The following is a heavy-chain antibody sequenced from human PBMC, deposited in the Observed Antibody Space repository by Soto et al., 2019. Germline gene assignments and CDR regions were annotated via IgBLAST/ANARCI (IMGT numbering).Heavy chain of an antibody. J-gene: IGHJ4*02. V-gene: IGHV1-69*01. D-gene: IGHD6-13*01. CDR3: ASGASRWYPYFFDS. Sequence: QAQVVQSGAEVRKPGSSVKLSCKASEGTFNSYAIACVRQAPGQGLEWMGGIIPYYNTLNYAQKFQDRVTITAHDSTNTVYMELSSLRSDDTAVYFCASGASRWYPYFFDSWAQGTLVTVSS. CDR2: IIPYYNTL. CDR1: EGTFNSYA.